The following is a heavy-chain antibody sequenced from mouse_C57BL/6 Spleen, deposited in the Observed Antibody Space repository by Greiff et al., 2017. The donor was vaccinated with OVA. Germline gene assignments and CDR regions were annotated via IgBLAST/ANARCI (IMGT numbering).Heavy chain of an antibody. CDR1: GYTFTDYN. V-gene: IGHV1-22*01. J-gene: IGHJ2*01. CDR2: INPNNGGT. D-gene: IGHD4-1*01. Sequence: VQLKESGPELVKPGASVKMSCKASGYTFTDYNMHWVKQSHGKSLEWIGYINPNNGGTSYNQKFKGKATLTVNKSSSTAYMELRSLTSEDSAVYYCARGAGTKDYFDYWGQGTTLTVSS. CDR3: ARGAGTKDYFDY.